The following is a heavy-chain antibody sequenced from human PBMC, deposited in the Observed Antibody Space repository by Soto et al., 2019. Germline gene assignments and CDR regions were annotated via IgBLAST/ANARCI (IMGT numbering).Heavy chain of an antibody. V-gene: IGHV3-23*01. CDR3: AKGQRRVGATMARALDY. J-gene: IGHJ4*02. CDR1: GFTFSSYA. Sequence: EVQLLESGGDLVQPGGALRLSCAASGFTFSSYAMSWVRQAPGKGLEWVSAVSGSGGSTYYADSVKGRFTISRDNSKNTLYLQMNSLRAEDTAVYYCAKGQRRVGATMARALDYWGQGTLVTVSS. D-gene: IGHD1-26*01. CDR2: VSGSGGST.